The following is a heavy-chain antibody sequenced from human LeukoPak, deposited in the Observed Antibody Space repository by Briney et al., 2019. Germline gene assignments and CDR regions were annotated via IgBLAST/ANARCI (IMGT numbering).Heavy chain of an antibody. CDR3: ARGLDSSGDH. CDR2: INHRGST. Sequence: PSETLSLTCAVYGGSFSGYYWSWIRQPPGKGLEWIGEINHRGSTNYNPSLKSRVTISVDASRNQFSLKLTSVTAADTAVFYCARGLDSSGDHWGQGTLVTVSS. D-gene: IGHD6-25*01. CDR1: GGSFSGYY. J-gene: IGHJ4*02. V-gene: IGHV4-34*01.